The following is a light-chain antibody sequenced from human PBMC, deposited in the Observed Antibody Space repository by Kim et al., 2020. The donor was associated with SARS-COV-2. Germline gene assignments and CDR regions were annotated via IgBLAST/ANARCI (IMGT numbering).Light chain of an antibody. J-gene: IGKJ2*01. V-gene: IGKV3-15*01. CDR1: QSVSSI. Sequence: VSPGERATLSCRARQSVSSILAWYQQKPGQAHRLLIYGASTRATGIPARFSGSGSGTEFTLTISSLQSEDFAVYYCQQYNNWPPYTFGQGTKLEI. CDR2: GAS. CDR3: QQYNNWPPYT.